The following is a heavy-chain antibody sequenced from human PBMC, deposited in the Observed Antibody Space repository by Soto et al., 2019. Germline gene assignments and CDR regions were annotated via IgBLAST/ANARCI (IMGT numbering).Heavy chain of an antibody. CDR2: IIPIFGTA. CDR3: ARGWRTIFGVVIEYYFDY. V-gene: IGHV1-69*01. CDR1: GGTFSSYA. J-gene: IGHJ4*02. D-gene: IGHD3-3*01. Sequence: QVQLVQSGAEVKKPGSSVKVSCKASGGTFSSYAISWVRQAPGQGLEWMGGIIPIFGTANYAQRFQGRFTSTADEATSTAYMELSSLRSEDTAVYYCARGWRTIFGVVIEYYFDYWGQGTLVTVSS.